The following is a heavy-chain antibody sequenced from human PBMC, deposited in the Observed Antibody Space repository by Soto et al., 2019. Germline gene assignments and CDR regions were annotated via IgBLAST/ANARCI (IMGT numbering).Heavy chain of an antibody. CDR3: ARISAYSSGWYTYYFDY. Sequence: QVQLQESGPGLVKPSETLSLTCTVSGGSTSSYYWGWIRQPPGKALEWIGYFFYGGTSNYNPSLRSRLPITGDTAENQLSLRLASVTAADTAVYYCARISAYSSGWYTYYFDYWGHGILVTVSS. CDR1: GGSTSSYY. D-gene: IGHD6-13*01. V-gene: IGHV4-59*01. J-gene: IGHJ4*01. CDR2: FFYGGTS.